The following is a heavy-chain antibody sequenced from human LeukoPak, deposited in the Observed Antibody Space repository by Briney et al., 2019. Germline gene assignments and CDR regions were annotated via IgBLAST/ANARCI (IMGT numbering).Heavy chain of an antibody. J-gene: IGHJ5*02. D-gene: IGHD3-9*01. CDR3: AREGGVGDWVFDP. CDR1: GYTFTGYY. Sequence: GASVKVSCKASGYTFTGYYMHWVRQAPGQGLEWMGWISGYSGDTKYAQKFQGRVTMTTDISTSTAYMELRSLRSDDTAVYYCAREGGVGDWVFDPWGQGTLVTVSS. V-gene: IGHV1-18*04. CDR2: ISGYSGDT.